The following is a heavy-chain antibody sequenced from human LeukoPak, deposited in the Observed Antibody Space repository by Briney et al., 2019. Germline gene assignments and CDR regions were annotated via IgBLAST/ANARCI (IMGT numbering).Heavy chain of an antibody. CDR3: AKTDYVWGSYRIDY. CDR1: GFTFSSYA. J-gene: IGHJ4*02. D-gene: IGHD3-16*02. Sequence: PGGSLRLSCAASGFTFSSYAMSWARQAPGKGLEWVSAISGSGGSTYYADSVKGRFTISRDNSKNTLYLQMNSLRAEDTAVYYCAKTDYVWGSYRIDYWGQGTLVTVSS. CDR2: ISGSGGST. V-gene: IGHV3-23*01.